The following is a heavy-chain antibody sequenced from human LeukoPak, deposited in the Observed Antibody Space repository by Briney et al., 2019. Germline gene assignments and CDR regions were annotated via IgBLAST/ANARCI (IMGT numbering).Heavy chain of an antibody. CDR2: ISWNSGSI. D-gene: IGHD3-10*01. CDR3: AKDITMVRGGMDV. Sequence: GGSLRLSCAASGFTFDDYAKHWVRQAPGKGLEWVSGISWNSGSIGYADSVKGRFTISRDNAKNSLYLQMNSLRAEDMALYYCAKDITMVRGGMDVWGKGTTVTVSS. J-gene: IGHJ6*03. CDR1: GFTFDDYA. V-gene: IGHV3-9*03.